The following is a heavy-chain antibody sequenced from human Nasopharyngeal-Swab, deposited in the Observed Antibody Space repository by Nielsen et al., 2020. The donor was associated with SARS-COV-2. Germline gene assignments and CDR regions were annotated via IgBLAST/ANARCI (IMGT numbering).Heavy chain of an antibody. D-gene: IGHD3-22*01. Sequence: SETLSLTCTVSGGSISSYYWIWTRQPPGKGLEWIGYIYYSGSTNYNPSLKSRVTISVDTSKNQFSLKLSSVTAADTAVYYCARYYYDSSGYPNFDYWGQGTLVTVSS. J-gene: IGHJ4*02. CDR2: IYYSGST. CDR1: GGSISSYY. V-gene: IGHV4-59*08. CDR3: ARYYYDSSGYPNFDY.